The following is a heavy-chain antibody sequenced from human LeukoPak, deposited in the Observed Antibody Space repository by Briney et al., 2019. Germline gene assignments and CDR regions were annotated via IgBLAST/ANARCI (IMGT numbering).Heavy chain of an antibody. D-gene: IGHD4-11*01. J-gene: IGHJ4*02. CDR1: GFSISNW. CDR2: ISPDGSTT. V-gene: IGHV3-74*01. Sequence: SGGSLRLSCAASGFSISNWMHWVRQVPGKGLVWVSRISPDGSTTGYADSVKGRFTASRDNARNTLYLQINSLRAEDSAVYYCTRDRTTITLFELWGQGTLVTVSS. CDR3: TRDRTTITLFEL.